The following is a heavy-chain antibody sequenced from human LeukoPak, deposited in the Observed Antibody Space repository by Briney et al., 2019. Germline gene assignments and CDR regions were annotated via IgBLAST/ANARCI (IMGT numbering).Heavy chain of an antibody. CDR3: ATEGTVRYFDP. CDR1: GGSFSGYY. Sequence: TSETLSLTCAVYGGSFSGYYWSWIRQPPGKGLEWIGGIYHSGYTFYNSSLKSRVTISVDTSKNQFSLNLHSVTAADTAVYYCATEGTVRYFDPWGQGTLVTVSS. D-gene: IGHD1-14*01. V-gene: IGHV4-34*01. J-gene: IGHJ5*02. CDR2: IYHSGYT.